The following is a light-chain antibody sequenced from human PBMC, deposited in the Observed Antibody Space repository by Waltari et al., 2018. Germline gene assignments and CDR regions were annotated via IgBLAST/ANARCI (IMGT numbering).Light chain of an antibody. CDR2: SNN. J-gene: IGLJ2*01. Sequence: QSVLTQPPSASGTPGQRVTISCSGGSSNIGANTVTWYQQLPGTAPKLLIHSNNQRPSGVPDLLSGSKSGTSASLAISGLQSEDEADYYCAAWDDSLKGLVFGGGTKLTVL. CDR3: AAWDDSLKGLV. V-gene: IGLV1-44*01. CDR1: SSNIGANT.